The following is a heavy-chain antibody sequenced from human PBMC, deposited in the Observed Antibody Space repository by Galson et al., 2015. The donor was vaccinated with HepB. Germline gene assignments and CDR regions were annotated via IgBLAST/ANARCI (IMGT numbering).Heavy chain of an antibody. D-gene: IGHD3-22*01. CDR2: IYSGGST. Sequence: SLRLSCAASGFTVSSNYMSWVRQAPGKGLEWVSVIYSGGSTYYADSVKGRFTIPRDNSKNTLYLQMNSLRAEDTAVYYCASETYYYDSSGYYPIGYWGQGTLVTVSS. J-gene: IGHJ4*02. V-gene: IGHV3-53*01. CDR1: GFTVSSNY. CDR3: ASETYYYDSSGYYPIGY.